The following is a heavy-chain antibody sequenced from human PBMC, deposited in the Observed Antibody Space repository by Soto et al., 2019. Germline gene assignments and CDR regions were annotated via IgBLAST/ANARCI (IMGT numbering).Heavy chain of an antibody. CDR1: GFTFSDYY. V-gene: IGHV3-11*05. Sequence: GGSLRLSCAASGFTFSDYYMSWIRQAPGKGLEWVSYISSSSSYTNYADSVKGRFTISRDNAKNSLYLQMNSLRAEDTAVYYCARDGWAYSYGYSLCYYYYYGMDVWGQGTTVTVSS. D-gene: IGHD5-18*01. J-gene: IGHJ6*02. CDR2: ISSSSSYT. CDR3: ARDGWAYSYGYSLCYYYYYGMDV.